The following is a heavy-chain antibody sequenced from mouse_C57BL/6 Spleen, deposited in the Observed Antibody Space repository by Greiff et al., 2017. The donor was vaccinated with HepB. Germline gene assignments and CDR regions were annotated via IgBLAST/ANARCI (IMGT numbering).Heavy chain of an antibody. CDR2: ISSGGGNT. CDR3: ARTVYDNYGGDYFDY. D-gene: IGHD2-1*01. V-gene: IGHV5-6*01. J-gene: IGHJ2*01. CDR1: GFTFSSYG. Sequence: EVMLVESGGDLVKPGGSLKLSCAASGFTFSSYGMSWVRQTPDKRLEWVASISSGGGNTYYPDSVKGRFTIARDNAKNTLYLQMSSLKSEDTAMYYCARTVYDNYGGDYFDYWGQGTTLTVAS.